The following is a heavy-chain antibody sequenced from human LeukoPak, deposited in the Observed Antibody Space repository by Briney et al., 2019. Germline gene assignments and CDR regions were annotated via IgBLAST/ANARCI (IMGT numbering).Heavy chain of an antibody. CDR3: ARDRQLLCDY. V-gene: IGHV1-2*02. CDR2: IRPNSGGT. Sequence: ASVKVSCKASGYTFGAYYMYWVRQAPGQGLEWMGWIRPNSGGTNYTQKFQGRVTMTRDMSTSTVYMELSSLRSEDTTVYYCARDRQLLCDYWGQGTLVTVSS. CDR1: GYTFGAYY. D-gene: IGHD2-2*01. J-gene: IGHJ4*02.